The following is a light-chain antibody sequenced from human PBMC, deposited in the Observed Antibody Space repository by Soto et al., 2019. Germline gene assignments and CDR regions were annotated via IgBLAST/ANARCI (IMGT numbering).Light chain of an antibody. Sequence: QSVLTQPPSVSGAPGQRVTISCTGSSSNIGAGYDIHWYQQVPGTAPKLLIYGNNNRPSGVPDRFSGSKSGTSASLAITGLQAEDEADYYCQSYDISLSGSRVFGGGTKVTV. CDR2: GNN. CDR3: QSYDISLSGSRV. CDR1: SSNIGAGYD. J-gene: IGLJ3*02. V-gene: IGLV1-40*01.